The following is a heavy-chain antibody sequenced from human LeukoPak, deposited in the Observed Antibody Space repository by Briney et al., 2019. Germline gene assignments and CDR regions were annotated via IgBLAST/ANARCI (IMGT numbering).Heavy chain of an antibody. Sequence: GGSLRLSCAASGFTFSGSAMHWVRQASGKGLEWVANIKEDGSEKYYVDSVKGRFAISRDNAKNSLYLQMNSLRAEDTAVYYCAREKMNIVATIRRSSDFNYYYYMDVWGKGTTVTVSS. CDR3: AREKMNIVATIRRSSDFNYYYYMDV. J-gene: IGHJ6*03. D-gene: IGHD5-12*01. CDR1: GFTFSGSA. V-gene: IGHV3-7*01. CDR2: IKEDGSEK.